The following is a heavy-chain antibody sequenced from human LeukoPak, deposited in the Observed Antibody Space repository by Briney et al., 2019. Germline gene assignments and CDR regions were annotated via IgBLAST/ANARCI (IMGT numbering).Heavy chain of an antibody. J-gene: IGHJ4*02. CDR1: GGSISSSSYY. CDR3: ARGTMFPYYFDY. CDR2: VFYSGST. D-gene: IGHD3-10*02. Sequence: SETLSLTCTVSGGSISSSSYYWGWIRQPPGKGLEWIGSVFYSGSTYYNPSLKSRVTISVDTSKNQFSLKLSSVIAADTAVYYCARGTMFPYYFDYWGQGTLVTVSS. V-gene: IGHV4-39*01.